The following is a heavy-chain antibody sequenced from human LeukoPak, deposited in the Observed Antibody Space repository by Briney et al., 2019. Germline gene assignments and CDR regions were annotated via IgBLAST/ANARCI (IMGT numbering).Heavy chain of an antibody. CDR3: ARDRVGGREGAPWFDP. CDR1: GGTFSNCA. V-gene: IGHV1-69*04. Sequence: ASVKVSCTASGGTFSNCAISWVRQAPGQGLEWMGRIIPILDITNYAQMFQGRVTITADKSTSTAYMELRSLTSDDTAVYYCARDRVGGREGAPWFDPWGQGTLVTVSS. D-gene: IGHD1-26*01. CDR2: IIPILDIT. J-gene: IGHJ5*02.